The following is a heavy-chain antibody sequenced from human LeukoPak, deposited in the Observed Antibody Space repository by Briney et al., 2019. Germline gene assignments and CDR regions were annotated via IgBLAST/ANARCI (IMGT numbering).Heavy chain of an antibody. Sequence: GGSLRLSCAASGFTFSSYSMNWARQAPGKGLEWVSSISSSSSYIYYADSVKGRFTISRDNAKNSLYLQMNSLRAEDTAVYYCARGDDYGDYFARVNWFDPWGQGTLVTVSS. CDR3: ARGDDYGDYFARVNWFDP. D-gene: IGHD4-17*01. J-gene: IGHJ5*02. CDR1: GFTFSSYS. CDR2: ISSSSSYI. V-gene: IGHV3-21*01.